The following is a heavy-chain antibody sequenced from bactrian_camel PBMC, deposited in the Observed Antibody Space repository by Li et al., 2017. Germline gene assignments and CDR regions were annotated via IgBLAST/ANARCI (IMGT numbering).Heavy chain of an antibody. CDR3: AAGRRIIVDDYCDDITT. V-gene: IGHV3S9*01. CDR2: IRRDGDD. CDR1: GDTISRYC. Sequence: HVQLVESGGGSVQAGGSLRLSCAASGDTISRYCMGWFRQIPDKEREGVAGIRRDGDDYYVDSVKGRFTISQDNAKNTVYLQMNSLKPEDTAMYYCAAGRRIIVDDYCDDITTWGQGTQVTVS. J-gene: IGHJ4*01. D-gene: IGHD3*01.